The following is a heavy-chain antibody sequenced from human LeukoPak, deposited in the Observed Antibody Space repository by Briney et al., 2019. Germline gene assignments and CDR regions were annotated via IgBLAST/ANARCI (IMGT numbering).Heavy chain of an antibody. J-gene: IGHJ4*02. CDR1: GGSVSSSSYY. Sequence: KASETLSLTCTVSGGSVSSSSYYWGWIRQPPGKGLEWIGSIYYRGSTYYNPSLKSRVTISVDTSKTQFSLRLTSVTAADTAVYYCARYRPHPLGATDYWGQGTLVTVSS. CDR3: ARYRPHPLGATDY. D-gene: IGHD1-26*01. CDR2: IYYRGST. V-gene: IGHV4-39*01.